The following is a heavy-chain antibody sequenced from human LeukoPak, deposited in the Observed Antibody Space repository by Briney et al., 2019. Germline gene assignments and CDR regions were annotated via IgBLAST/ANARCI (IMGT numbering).Heavy chain of an antibody. CDR2: IYHSGST. CDR3: ARIILVVAATWAFDF. D-gene: IGHD2-15*01. J-gene: IGHJ4*02. Sequence: PSETLSLTCTVSGGSISRSTYYWGWIRQPPGKGLEWVGSIYHSGSTYYNPSLKSRVTISVDTSTNQFSLKLDSVTAADTAVYYCARIILVVAATWAFDFWGQGTLVPVSS. CDR1: GGSISRSTYY. V-gene: IGHV4-39*07.